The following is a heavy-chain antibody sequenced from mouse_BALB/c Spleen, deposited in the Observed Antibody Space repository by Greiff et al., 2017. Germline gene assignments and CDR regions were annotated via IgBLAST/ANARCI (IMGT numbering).Heavy chain of an antibody. D-gene: IGHD2-4*01. CDR2: IYPSDSYT. CDR1: GYTFTSYW. V-gene: IGHV1-69*02. CDR3: TRRGIYYDYDEGFDD. Sequence: QVQLQQPGAELVRPGASVKLSCKASGYTFTSYWINWVKQRPGQGLEWIGNIYPSDSYTNYNQKFKDKATLTVDKSSSTAYMQLSSPTSEDSAVYYCTRRGIYYDYDEGFDDWGQGTTLTVSS. J-gene: IGHJ2*01.